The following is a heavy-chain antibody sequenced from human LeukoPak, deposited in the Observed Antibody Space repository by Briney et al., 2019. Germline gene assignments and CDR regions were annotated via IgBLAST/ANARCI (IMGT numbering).Heavy chain of an antibody. CDR2: IHYSGTT. CDR1: GGSMSGYY. CDR3: ARRRVYSGSGEFDF. Sequence: SETLSLTCTVSGGSMSGYYWSWVRQPPGKGLEWIGYIHYSGTTNYNPSLKSRVTISLDTSRNQFSLKLRSVTTADTAVYYCARRRVYSGSGEFDFWGQGTLVTVSS. V-gene: IGHV4-59*01. D-gene: IGHD5-12*01. J-gene: IGHJ4*02.